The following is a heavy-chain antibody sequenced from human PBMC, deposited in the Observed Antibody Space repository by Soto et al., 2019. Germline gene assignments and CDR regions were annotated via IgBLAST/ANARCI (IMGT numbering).Heavy chain of an antibody. J-gene: IGHJ4*02. CDR2: IRYDGSNI. Sequence: VQLVESGGGVVQPGGSLRLSCAASGNIFTGYGMHWVRQPPGKGLEWVAVIRYDGSNIFYADYVKGRFTSSRDNSKNTLYLQMNSLRAEDTAVYYCARDGVGDTTIFGYYDYWGQGTLVTVSS. V-gene: IGHV3-33*01. D-gene: IGHD1-26*01. CDR1: GNIFTGYG. CDR3: ARDGVGDTTIFGYYDY.